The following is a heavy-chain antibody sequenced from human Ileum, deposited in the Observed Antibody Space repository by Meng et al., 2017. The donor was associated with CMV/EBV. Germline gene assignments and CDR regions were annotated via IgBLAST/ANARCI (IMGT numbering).Heavy chain of an antibody. CDR2: IYHSGST. D-gene: IGHD6-19*01. V-gene: IGHV4-38-2*02. J-gene: IGHJ4*02. CDR1: GYSISSGYY. Sequence: SETLSLTCTVSGYSISSGYYWDWIRQPPGKGLEWIGSIYHSGSTYYNPSLKSRVTISVDTSKNQFSLKLSSVTAADTAVYYCARGTGYSSGWTTIYYWGQGTLVTVSS. CDR3: ARGTGYSSGWTTIYY.